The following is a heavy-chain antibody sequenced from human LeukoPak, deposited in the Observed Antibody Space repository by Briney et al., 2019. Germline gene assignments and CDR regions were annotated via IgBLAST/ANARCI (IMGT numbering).Heavy chain of an antibody. CDR1: GFTFSDYY. Sequence: SGGSLRLSCAASGFTFSDYYMSWIRQAPGKGLEWVSYISSSGSTIYYADSVKGRFTISRDNAKNSLYLQMNSLRAEDTAVYYCARALPGRYYYYMDVWGKGTTVTVSS. D-gene: IGHD3-10*01. CDR3: ARALPGRYYYYMDV. CDR2: ISSSGSTI. J-gene: IGHJ6*03. V-gene: IGHV3-11*04.